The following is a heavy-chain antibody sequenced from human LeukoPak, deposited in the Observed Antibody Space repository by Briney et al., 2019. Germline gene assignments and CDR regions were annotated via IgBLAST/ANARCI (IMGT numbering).Heavy chain of an antibody. V-gene: IGHV1-18*01. Sequence: ASVKVSCKASGYTFTSYGISWVRQAPGQGLEWMGWISAYNGNTNYAQRLQGRVTMTTDTSTSTAYMELRSLRSDDTAVYYCARGSSGWPYYYYYYMDVWGKGTTVTVSS. CDR3: ARGSSGWPYYYYYYMDV. D-gene: IGHD6-19*01. J-gene: IGHJ6*03. CDR1: GYTFTSYG. CDR2: ISAYNGNT.